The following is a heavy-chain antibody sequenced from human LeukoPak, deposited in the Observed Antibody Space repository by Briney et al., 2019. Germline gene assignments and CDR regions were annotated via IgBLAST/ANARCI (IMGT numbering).Heavy chain of an antibody. CDR1: GGSISNDD. D-gene: IGHD2-15*01. CDR3: ARDGCSGGSCYYFDY. V-gene: IGHV4-59*01. CDR2: IYYSGST. J-gene: IGHJ4*02. Sequence: PSETLSLTCTVSGGSISNDDWSWIRQPPGKGLEWIGYIYYSGSTNYNPSLKSRVTISINTSKNQFSLKLSSVTAADTAVYYCARDGCSGGSCYYFDYWGQGTLVTVSS.